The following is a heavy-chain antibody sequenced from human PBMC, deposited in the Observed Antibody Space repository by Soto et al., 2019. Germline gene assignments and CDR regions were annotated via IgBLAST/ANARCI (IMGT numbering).Heavy chain of an antibody. D-gene: IGHD3-22*01. V-gene: IGHV1-18*01. J-gene: IGHJ4*02. Sequence: QVQLVQSGAEVKKPGASVKVSCKASGYTFTSYGISWVRQAPGQGLEWMGWISAYNGNTNYAQKLQGRVTMTTDTSTRTAYMELRSLRSDDTAVYYCARVSFEDITMIVVVITDFDYWGQGTLVTVSS. CDR2: ISAYNGNT. CDR1: GYTFTSYG. CDR3: ARVSFEDITMIVVVITDFDY.